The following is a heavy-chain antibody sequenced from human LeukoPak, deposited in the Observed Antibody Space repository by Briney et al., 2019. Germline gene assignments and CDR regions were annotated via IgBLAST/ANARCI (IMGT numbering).Heavy chain of an antibody. Sequence: SETLSLTCTVSGYSISSGYYWGWIRQPPGKELEWIGSIYHSGSTYYNPSLKSRVTISVDTSKNQFSLKLSSVTAADTAVYYCARDIVVVPAAINDAFDIWGQGTMVTVSS. V-gene: IGHV4-38-2*02. CDR3: ARDIVVVPAAINDAFDI. D-gene: IGHD2-2*01. J-gene: IGHJ3*02. CDR2: IYHSGST. CDR1: GYSISSGYY.